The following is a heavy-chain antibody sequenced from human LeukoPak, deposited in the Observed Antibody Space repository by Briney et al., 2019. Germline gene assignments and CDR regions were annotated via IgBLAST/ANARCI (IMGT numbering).Heavy chain of an antibody. CDR3: ASAVAGTFFDY. D-gene: IGHD6-19*01. Sequence: SETLSLTCTVSGGSISSYYWSWIRQPPGKGLEWIGYIYYSGSTNYNPSLKSRVTMSVDTPKNQFSLKLSSVTAADTAVYYCASAVAGTFFDYWGQGTLVTVSS. V-gene: IGHV4-59*01. CDR1: GGSISSYY. J-gene: IGHJ4*02. CDR2: IYYSGST.